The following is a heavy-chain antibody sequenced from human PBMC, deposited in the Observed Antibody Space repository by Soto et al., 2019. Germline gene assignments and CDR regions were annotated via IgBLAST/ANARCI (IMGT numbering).Heavy chain of an antibody. CDR2: IYYSGST. J-gene: IGHJ5*02. CDR1: GGSISSGDYY. D-gene: IGHD4-17*01. Sequence: ASETLSLTCTVSGGSISSGDYYWSWIRQPPGKGLEWIGYIYYSGSTYYNPSLKSRVTISVDTSKNQFSLKLSSVTAADTAVYYCARGTALWVTTIWFDPWGQGTLVTVSS. V-gene: IGHV4-30-4*01. CDR3: ARGTALWVTTIWFDP.